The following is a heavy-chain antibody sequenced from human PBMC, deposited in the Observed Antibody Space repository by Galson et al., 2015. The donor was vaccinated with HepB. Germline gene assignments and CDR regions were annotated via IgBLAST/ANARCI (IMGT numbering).Heavy chain of an antibody. V-gene: IGHV4-4*07. Sequence: ETLSLTCTVSGGSISSYYWSWIRQPAGKGLEWIGRIYTSGSTNYNPSLKSRVTMSVDTSKNQFSLKLSSVTAADTAVYYCARVLRSSGWHVFDYWGQGTLVTVSS. CDR2: IYTSGST. D-gene: IGHD6-19*01. CDR1: GGSISSYY. CDR3: ARVLRSSGWHVFDY. J-gene: IGHJ4*02.